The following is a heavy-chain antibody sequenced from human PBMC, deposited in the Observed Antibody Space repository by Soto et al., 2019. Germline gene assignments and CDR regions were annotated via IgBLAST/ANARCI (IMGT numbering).Heavy chain of an antibody. CDR3: ARDATLRN. D-gene: IGHD2-15*01. J-gene: IGHJ4*01. CDR1: GYSIDSFY. Sequence: XETLSLTCTVSGYSIDSFYWNWIRQPPGKGLEWIGNIYYTGSTNYNPSLESRVSISIDTSKNQFSLQVSSVTAADTAIYYCARDATLRNWGHGTLVTVSS. V-gene: IGHV4-59*01. CDR2: IYYTGST.